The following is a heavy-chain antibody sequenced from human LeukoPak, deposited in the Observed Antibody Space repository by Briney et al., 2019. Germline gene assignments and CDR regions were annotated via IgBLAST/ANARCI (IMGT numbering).Heavy chain of an antibody. D-gene: IGHD3-16*02. Sequence: ASVKLSCKASGYTFTGYYMHWVRQAPGQGLEWMGWINPNSGGTNYAQKFQGRVTMTRDTSISTAYMELSRLRSDDTAVYYCARVGRNDYVWGSYRYSPLDYWGQGTLVTVSS. CDR2: INPNSGGT. CDR3: ARVGRNDYVWGSYRYSPLDY. J-gene: IGHJ4*02. CDR1: GYTFTGYY. V-gene: IGHV1-2*02.